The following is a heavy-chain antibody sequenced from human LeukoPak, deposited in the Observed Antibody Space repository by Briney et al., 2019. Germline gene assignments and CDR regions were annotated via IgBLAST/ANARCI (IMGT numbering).Heavy chain of an antibody. CDR1: GGTFSSYA. Sequence: ASVKVSCKASGGTFSSYAISWVRQAPGQGLKRMGGIIPIFGTANYAQKFQGRVTITADKSTSTAYMELSSLRSEDTAVYYCARGYCSGGSCPFDYWGQGTLVTVSS. D-gene: IGHD2-15*01. CDR3: ARGYCSGGSCPFDY. J-gene: IGHJ4*02. CDR2: IIPIFGTA. V-gene: IGHV1-69*06.